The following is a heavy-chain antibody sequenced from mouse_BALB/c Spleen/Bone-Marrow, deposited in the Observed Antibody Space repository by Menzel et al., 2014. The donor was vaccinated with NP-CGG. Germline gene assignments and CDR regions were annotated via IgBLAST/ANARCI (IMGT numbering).Heavy chain of an antibody. CDR3: SRDYGGTAWFAY. D-gene: IGHD1-1*01. CDR2: IDPASGDT. V-gene: IGHV14-3*02. Sequence: EVKLMESGAELVKPGASVKLSCTASGFKFKDTHMHWVKQRPEQGLGWIGRIDPASGDTKYDPKFQGKAAITGDTSSNTAYLQLSSLTSEDTAVYYCSRDYGGTAWFAYWGQGTLVTVSA. CDR1: GFKFKDTH. J-gene: IGHJ3*01.